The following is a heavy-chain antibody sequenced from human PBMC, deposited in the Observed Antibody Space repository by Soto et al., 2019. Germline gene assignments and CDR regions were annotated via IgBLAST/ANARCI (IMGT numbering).Heavy chain of an antibody. CDR1: GYTFTSYG. Sequence: QVQLVQSGAEVKKPGASVKVSCKASGYTFTSYGISWVRQAPGQGLEWMGWISAYNGNTNYAQKLQGRVTMTTDTSTSKAYMELRSLRSDDTAVYYCARGGAIYCSSTSCYQNWFDPWGQGTLVTVSS. V-gene: IGHV1-18*01. CDR3: ARGGAIYCSSTSCYQNWFDP. CDR2: ISAYNGNT. D-gene: IGHD2-2*01. J-gene: IGHJ5*02.